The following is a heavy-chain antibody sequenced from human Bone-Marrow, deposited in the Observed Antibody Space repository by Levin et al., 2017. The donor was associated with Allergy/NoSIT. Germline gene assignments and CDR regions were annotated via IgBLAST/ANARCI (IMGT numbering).Heavy chain of an antibody. Sequence: SVKVSCKASGGAFNTYVISWVRQAPGQGLEWMGGIVPALAQANFAQKFQSRMTISADESMSTVYMELNRLVSEDTAVYYCTRSFLAKWFDPWGQGTLVTVSS. CDR3: TRSFLAKWFDP. CDR2: IVPALAQA. D-gene: IGHD2/OR15-2a*01. J-gene: IGHJ5*02. V-gene: IGHV1-69*10. CDR1: GGAFNTYV.